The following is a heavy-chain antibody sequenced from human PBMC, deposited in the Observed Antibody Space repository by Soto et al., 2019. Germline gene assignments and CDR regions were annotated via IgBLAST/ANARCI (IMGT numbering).Heavy chain of an antibody. V-gene: IGHV3-23*01. J-gene: IGHJ6*02. D-gene: IGHD2-15*01. CDR3: ACPSSPSPYYYYYGLDV. Sequence: GGSLRLSCAASGFTFSSSGMTWVRQAPGKGLEWVSAISGSGGSTYYADSVKGRFTISRDNSKNTLYLQMNSLRAEDTAVYSCACPSSPSPYYYYYGLDVWGQGTTVTVSS. CDR1: GFTFSSSG. CDR2: ISGSGGST.